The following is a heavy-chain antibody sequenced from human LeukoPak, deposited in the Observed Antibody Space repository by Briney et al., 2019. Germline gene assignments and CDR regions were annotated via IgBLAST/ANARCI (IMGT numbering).Heavy chain of an antibody. CDR3: ARVPLPEQHVDY. Sequence: TLSLTCTVSGGSISSGSYYWSWIRQPAGKGLEWIGRIYTSGSTNYNPSLKSRVTISVDTSKNQFSLKLSSVTAADTAVYYYARVPLPEQHVDYWGQGTLVTVSS. CDR1: GGSISSGSYY. J-gene: IGHJ4*02. V-gene: IGHV4-61*02. D-gene: IGHD6-13*01. CDR2: IYTSGST.